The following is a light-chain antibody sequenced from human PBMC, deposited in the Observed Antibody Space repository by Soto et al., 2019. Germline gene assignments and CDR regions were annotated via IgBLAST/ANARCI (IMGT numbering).Light chain of an antibody. J-gene: IGKJ1*01. V-gene: IGKV3-20*01. CDR1: QSVSSSY. Sequence: EIVLTQSPGTLSLSPGERATLSCRPSQSVSSSYLDWYEQKPGQAPRLLIYAASRRATGIPDRFSGGASATDFTLTFSRLEPEDFAVYYCRHYINSQWTFGQGTKVEIK. CDR2: AAS. CDR3: RHYINSQWT.